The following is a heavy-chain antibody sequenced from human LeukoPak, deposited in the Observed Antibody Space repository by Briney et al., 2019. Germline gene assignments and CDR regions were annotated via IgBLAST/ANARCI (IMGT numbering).Heavy chain of an antibody. J-gene: IGHJ4*02. CDR1: GGSISTYY. CDR3: TRNYDSSGYTTFGY. CDR2: IYYSGST. D-gene: IGHD3-22*01. Sequence: PSETLSLTCTVSGGSISTYYWSWIRPPPGKGLEWIGHIYYSGSTNYNPSLKSRVTIAVDTSKNHFSLKLSSVTAADTAVYYCTRNYDSSGYTTFGYWGRGTLVTVSS. V-gene: IGHV4-59*01.